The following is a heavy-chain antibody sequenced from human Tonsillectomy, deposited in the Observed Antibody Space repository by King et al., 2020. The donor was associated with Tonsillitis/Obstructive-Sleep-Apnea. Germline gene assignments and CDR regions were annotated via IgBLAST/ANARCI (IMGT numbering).Heavy chain of an antibody. CDR2: IFSNDEK. Sequence: TLQESGPVLVKPTETLTLTCTVSGFSLSNARMGVSWIRQPPGKALEWLAHIFSNDEKSYSTSLKSRLTIPKATSKSQVVLTMTNMDPVDTATYYCARIPGYYDGSNWFDPWGQGTLVTVSS. CDR3: ARIPGYYDGSNWFDP. V-gene: IGHV2-26*01. D-gene: IGHD3-22*01. J-gene: IGHJ5*02. CDR1: GFSLSNARMG.